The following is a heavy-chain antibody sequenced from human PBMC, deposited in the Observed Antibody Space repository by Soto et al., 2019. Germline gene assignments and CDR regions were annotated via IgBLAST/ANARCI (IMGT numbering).Heavy chain of an antibody. V-gene: IGHV1-18*01. Sequence: QVQLVQSGAEVKKLGASVKVSCKASGYTFTSYGISWGRQDPGQGLEWMRWIRPYNGNTNYPQKLQGRVTMTTGTSTSTAYMEMRSVRSDDTAVYYCARDAPPEDYWGQGTLVTVSS. CDR3: ARDAPPEDY. CDR2: IRPYNGNT. CDR1: GYTFTSYG. J-gene: IGHJ4*02.